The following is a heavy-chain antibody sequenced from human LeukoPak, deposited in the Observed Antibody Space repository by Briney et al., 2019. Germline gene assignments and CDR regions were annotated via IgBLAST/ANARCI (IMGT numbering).Heavy chain of an antibody. CDR1: GFTFSNFD. Sequence: PGGSLRLSCAASGFTFSNFDMSWVRQAPGKGLEWVSSITPGGGSTNYADSVKGRFTISRDNSKNTLYLQMNSLRAEDTAMFYCAKQRRLTTLRFLEGQQYYFDSWGQGALVTVSS. CDR2: ITPGGGST. V-gene: IGHV3-23*01. D-gene: IGHD3-3*01. J-gene: IGHJ4*02. CDR3: AKQRRLTTLRFLEGQQYYFDS.